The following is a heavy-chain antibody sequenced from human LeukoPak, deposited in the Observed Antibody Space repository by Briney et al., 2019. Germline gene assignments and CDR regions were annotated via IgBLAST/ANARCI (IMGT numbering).Heavy chain of an antibody. Sequence: GASLKVSCKASGYTFTGYYMHWVRQAPGQGLEWMGWINPNSGGTNYAQKFQGRVTMTRDTSISTAYMELSRLRSDDTAVYYCARALYYDSAFDIWGQGTMVTVSS. CDR1: GYTFTGYY. CDR3: ARALYYDSAFDI. CDR2: INPNSGGT. J-gene: IGHJ3*02. V-gene: IGHV1-2*02. D-gene: IGHD3-22*01.